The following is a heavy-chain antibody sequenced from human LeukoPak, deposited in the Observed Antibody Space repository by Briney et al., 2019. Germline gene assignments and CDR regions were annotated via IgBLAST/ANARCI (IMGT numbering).Heavy chain of an antibody. J-gene: IGHJ6*02. D-gene: IGHD2-8*01. CDR3: ARDPAGVSGVLMVYATYYYYGMDV. CDR2: ISAYNGNT. CDR1: GYTFTSYG. V-gene: IGHV1-18*01. Sequence: GASVKVSCKASGYTFTSYGISWVRQAPGQGLEWMGWISAYNGNTNYAQKLQGRVTMTTDTSTSTAYMELRSLRSDDTAVCYCARDPAGVSGVLMVYATYYYYGMDVWGQGTTVTVSS.